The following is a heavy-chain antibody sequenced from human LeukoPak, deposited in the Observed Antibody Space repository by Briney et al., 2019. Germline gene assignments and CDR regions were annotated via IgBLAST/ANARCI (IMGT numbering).Heavy chain of an antibody. D-gene: IGHD1-26*01. J-gene: IGHJ5*01. Sequence: SVKLLYKVYGHPFNRYDQHWATQASTQGLVWMGWINTNTGNPTYAQGFTGRFVFSLDTSVSTAYLQISSLKAEDTAVYYCAREVVGIDSWGQGTLVTVSS. CDR1: GHPFNRYD. CDR2: INTNTGNP. CDR3: AREVVGIDS. V-gene: IGHV7-4-1*02.